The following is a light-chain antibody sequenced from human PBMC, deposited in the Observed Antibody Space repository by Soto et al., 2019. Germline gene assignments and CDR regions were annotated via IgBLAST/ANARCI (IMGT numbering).Light chain of an antibody. CDR2: SNN. J-gene: IGLJ2*01. Sequence: HSVLTQPPSASGTPGQRVTISCSGSSSNIGSNTVNWYQQLPGTAPKLLIYSNNQRPSGVPDRFSGSKSGTSASLAISGLQSEDEADYYCAAWDDSLNGSHVVFGGGTKLTVL. CDR3: AAWDDSLNGSHVV. CDR1: SSNIGSNT. V-gene: IGLV1-44*01.